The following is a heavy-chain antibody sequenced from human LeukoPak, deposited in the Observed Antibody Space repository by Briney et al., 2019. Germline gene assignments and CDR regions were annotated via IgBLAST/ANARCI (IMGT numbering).Heavy chain of an antibody. CDR2: ISGSGGST. CDR3: AKDSSGYSYGKLFDY. Sequence: GGSLRLSCAASVFTFSSYAMSWVRQALGKGLGCVSAISGSGGSTYYADSVKGRFTISRDNSKNTLYLQMNSLRAEDTAVYYCAKDSSGYSYGKLFDYWGQGTLVTVSS. V-gene: IGHV3-23*01. J-gene: IGHJ4*02. D-gene: IGHD5-18*01. CDR1: VFTFSSYA.